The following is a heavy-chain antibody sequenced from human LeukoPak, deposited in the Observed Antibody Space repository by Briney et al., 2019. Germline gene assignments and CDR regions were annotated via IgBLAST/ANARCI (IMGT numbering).Heavy chain of an antibody. D-gene: IGHD2-15*01. CDR3: ARAWRVYCSGGSWYPLDY. Sequence: PGGSLRLSCAASGFTFSSYWMHWVRQAPGKGLVWVSRINSDGSSTSYADSVKGRFTISRDNAKNTLYLQMNSLRAEDAAVYYCARAWRVYCSGGSWYPLDYWGQGTLVTVSS. V-gene: IGHV3-74*01. J-gene: IGHJ4*02. CDR1: GFTFSSYW. CDR2: INSDGSST.